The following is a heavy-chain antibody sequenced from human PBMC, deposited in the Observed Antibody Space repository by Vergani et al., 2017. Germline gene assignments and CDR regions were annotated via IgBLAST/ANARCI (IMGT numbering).Heavy chain of an antibody. CDR2: ISSSRSYI. D-gene: IGHD3-3*01. V-gene: IGHV3-21*04. CDR3: AIDYLRSSATDYYYMDV. Sequence: EVQLVESGGGLVKPGGSLRLSCAASGFTFSSYSMNWARQAPGKGLEWVSSISSSRSYIYYADSVKGRFTISRDNAKISLYLQMNSLRAEDTAVYYCAIDYLRSSATDYYYMDVWGKATSVTVSS. CDR1: GFTFSSYS. J-gene: IGHJ6*03.